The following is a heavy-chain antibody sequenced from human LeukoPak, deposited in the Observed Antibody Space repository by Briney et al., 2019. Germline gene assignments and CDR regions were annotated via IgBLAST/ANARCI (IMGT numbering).Heavy chain of an antibody. CDR1: GFTFSSYG. J-gene: IGHJ4*02. CDR3: AKVRAITMVRGVTPEFDY. CDR2: ISYDGSNK. Sequence: GGSLRLSCAASGFTFSSYGMHWVRQAPGKGLEWVAVISYDGSNKYYADSVKGGFTISRDNSKNTLYLQMNSLRAEDTAVYYCAKVRAITMVRGVTPEFDYWGQGTLVTVSS. V-gene: IGHV3-30*18. D-gene: IGHD3-10*01.